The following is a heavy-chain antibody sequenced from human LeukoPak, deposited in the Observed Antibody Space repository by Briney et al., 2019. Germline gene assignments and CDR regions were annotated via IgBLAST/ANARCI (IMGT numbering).Heavy chain of an antibody. CDR1: GGSFSGYY. V-gene: IGHV4-34*01. CDR3: ARSGGSFLDTPFDY. D-gene: IGHD2-15*01. J-gene: IGHJ4*02. Sequence: SETLSLTCAVYGGSFSGYYWSWIRQPPGKGLEWIGEINHSGSTNYNPSLKSRVTISVDTSKNQFSLKLSSVTAADTAVYYCARSGGSFLDTPFDYWGQGTLVTVSS. CDR2: INHSGST.